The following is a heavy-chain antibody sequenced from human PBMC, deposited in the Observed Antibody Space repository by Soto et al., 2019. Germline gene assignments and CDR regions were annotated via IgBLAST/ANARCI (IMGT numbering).Heavy chain of an antibody. V-gene: IGHV3-33*01. J-gene: IGHJ5*02. Sequence: QVQLVESGGGVVQPGRSPRLSCAASGFTFSSYGMHWVRQAPGKGLEWVAVIWYDGSNKYYADSVKGRFTISRDNSKNTLYLQMNSLRAEDTAVYYCARDLRAMVRGVLFPGVDPWGQGTLVTVSS. CDR1: GFTFSSYG. CDR3: ARDLRAMVRGVLFPGVDP. D-gene: IGHD3-10*01. CDR2: IWYDGSNK.